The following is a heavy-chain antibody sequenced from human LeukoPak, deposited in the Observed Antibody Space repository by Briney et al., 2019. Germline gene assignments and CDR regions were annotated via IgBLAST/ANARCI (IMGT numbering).Heavy chain of an antibody. V-gene: IGHV4-34*01. CDR3: ARDPGYSYGGGYYYYYYGMDV. J-gene: IGHJ6*02. CDR2: INHSGST. Sequence: SETLSLTCAVYGGSFSGYYWSWIRQPPGKGLEWIGEINHSGSTNYNPSPKSRVTISVDTSKNQFSLKLSSVTAADTAVYYCARDPGYSYGGGYYYYYYGMDVWGQGTTVTVSS. CDR1: GGSFSGYY. D-gene: IGHD5-18*01.